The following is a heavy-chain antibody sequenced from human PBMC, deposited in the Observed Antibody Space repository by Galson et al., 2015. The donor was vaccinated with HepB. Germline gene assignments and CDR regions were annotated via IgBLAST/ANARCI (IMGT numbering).Heavy chain of an antibody. V-gene: IGHV3-33*08. Sequence: SLRLSCAASGFTFSSYGMHWVRQAPGKGLEWVAVIWYDGSNKYYADSVKGRFTISRDNSKNTLYLQMNSLRAEDTAVYYCARSLEWDLTGYFDYWGQGTLVTVSS. CDR2: IWYDGSNK. CDR1: GFTFSSYG. D-gene: IGHD3-3*01. J-gene: IGHJ4*02. CDR3: ARSLEWDLTGYFDY.